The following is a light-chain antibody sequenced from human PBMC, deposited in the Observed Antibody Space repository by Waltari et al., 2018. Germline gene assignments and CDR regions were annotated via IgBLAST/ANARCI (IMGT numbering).Light chain of an antibody. CDR1: TSNIGAGHD. V-gene: IGLV1-40*01. Sequence: QSVLTQPPSVSGTPGQRVTISCSGSTSNIGAGHDVHWYQHLPGKAPKLLIYGNNKRPSAVPDRFSGAKSGTSASLAITGLQADDEADYFCQSFDNMLSGGVVFGGGTKLAVL. CDR3: QSFDNMLSGGVV. J-gene: IGLJ2*01. CDR2: GNN.